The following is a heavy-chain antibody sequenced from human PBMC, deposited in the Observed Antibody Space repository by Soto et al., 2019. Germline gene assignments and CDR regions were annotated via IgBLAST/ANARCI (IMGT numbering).Heavy chain of an antibody. D-gene: IGHD3-16*01. CDR2: ISTYSGNT. Sequence: QIQLVQSGGEVKKPGASVKVSCKASGYKFITYGITWVRQAPGQGLEWMGGISTYSGNTDYAQSLQDRVTMTTGTSTSTVYMELGSLRSDDTAVYYCARGLGTNGLDVWGQGTAVTVSS. CDR1: GYKFITYG. CDR3: ARGLGTNGLDV. J-gene: IGHJ6*02. V-gene: IGHV1-18*04.